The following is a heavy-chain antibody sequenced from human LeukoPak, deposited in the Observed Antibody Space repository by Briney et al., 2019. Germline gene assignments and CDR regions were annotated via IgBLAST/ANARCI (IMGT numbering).Heavy chain of an antibody. Sequence: QAGGSLRLSCAASKFTVSSKYMSWVRQAPGKGLEWVSVIYSGGSTHYADSVKGRFTISRDNSKNTLYLQMNSLRAEDTAVYYCASSPPQWVYRLPKHYYYYYYYMDVWGKGTTVTVSS. CDR1: KFTVSSKY. CDR2: IYSGGST. D-gene: IGHD2-2*01. CDR3: ASSPPQWVYRLPKHYYYYYYYMDV. J-gene: IGHJ6*03. V-gene: IGHV3-66*01.